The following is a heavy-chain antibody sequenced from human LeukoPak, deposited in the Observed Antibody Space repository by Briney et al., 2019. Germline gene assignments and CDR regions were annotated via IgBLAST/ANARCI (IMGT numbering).Heavy chain of an antibody. V-gene: IGHV3-21*01. D-gene: IGHD3-3*01. CDR1: GLTFSSYS. CDR2: ISSSSSYI. CDR3: ARDLDYDFWSSPPDY. J-gene: IGHJ4*02. Sequence: GGSLRLSCAASGLTFSSYSMTWVRQAPGKGLEWVSSISSSSSYIYYADSVKGRFTISRDNAKNSLYLQMNSLRAEDTAVYYCARDLDYDFWSSPPDYWGQGTLVTVSS.